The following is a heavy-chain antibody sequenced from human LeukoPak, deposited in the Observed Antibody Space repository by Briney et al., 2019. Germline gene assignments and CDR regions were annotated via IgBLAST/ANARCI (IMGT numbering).Heavy chain of an antibody. CDR2: INHSGST. D-gene: IGHD3-3*01. J-gene: IGHJ4*02. Sequence: SETLSLTCAVYGGSFSGYYWSWIRQPPGKGLEWIGEINHSGSTNYNPSLKSRVTISVDTSKNQFSLKLSSVTAADTAVYYCARGGTYDFWSGYTQDFWGQGTLVTVSS. CDR3: ARGGTYDFWSGYTQDF. V-gene: IGHV4-34*01. CDR1: GGSFSGYY.